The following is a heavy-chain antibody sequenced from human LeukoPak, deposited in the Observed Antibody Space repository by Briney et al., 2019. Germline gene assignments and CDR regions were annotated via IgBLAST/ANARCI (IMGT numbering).Heavy chain of an antibody. D-gene: IGHD4-17*01. V-gene: IGHV4-59*01. CDR1: GGSISSYY. CDR2: IYYSGST. Sequence: PSETLSLTCTVSGGSISSYYWSWIRQPPGKGLEWIGYIYYSGSTNYNPSLKSRVTISVDTSKNQFSLKLSSVTAADTAVYYCARSDYGDCFDHWGQGTLVTVSS. CDR3: ARSDYGDCFDH. J-gene: IGHJ4*02.